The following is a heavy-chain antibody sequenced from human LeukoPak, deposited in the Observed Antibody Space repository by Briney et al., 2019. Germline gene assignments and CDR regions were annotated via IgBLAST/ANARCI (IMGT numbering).Heavy chain of an antibody. V-gene: IGHV4-59*01. CDR1: GGSISSYY. CDR3: ARIGGIPLGSFDI. Sequence: SGTLSLTCTVSGGSISSYYWSWIRQPPGKGLEWIGYIYYSGSNNYNSALKSQVTISADTSKNQLSLKLSSVTAADTAVYYCARIGGIPLGSFDIWGQGTMVTVSS. CDR2: IYYSGSN. D-gene: IGHD2-2*02. J-gene: IGHJ3*02.